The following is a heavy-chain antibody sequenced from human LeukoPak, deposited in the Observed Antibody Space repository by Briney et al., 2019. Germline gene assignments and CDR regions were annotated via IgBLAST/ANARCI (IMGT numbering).Heavy chain of an antibody. Sequence: GGSLRLSCAASGFTFSSYAMSWVRQAPGKGLEWVSAISGSGGSTYYADSVKGRFTISRDNSKNTLYLQINSLRAEDTAIYYCAKAPMEDSWYIHFDYWGQGTLVTVSS. CDR2: ISGSGGST. J-gene: IGHJ4*02. CDR1: GFTFSSYA. V-gene: IGHV3-23*01. CDR3: AKAPMEDSWYIHFDY. D-gene: IGHD6-13*01.